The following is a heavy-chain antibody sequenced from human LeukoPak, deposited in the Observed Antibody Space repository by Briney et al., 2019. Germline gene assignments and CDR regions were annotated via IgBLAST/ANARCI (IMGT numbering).Heavy chain of an antibody. V-gene: IGHV3-66*02. CDR2: IHLDGTT. CDR1: GITVSISNNH. Sequence: PGGSLRLSCAASGITVSISNNHMNWVRQAPGKGLEWVSVIHLDGTTYYADSVKGRFTISRDNSKNTVYLEMNSLRPEDTALYYWAGGSHTNYWGQGTLVNGSS. D-gene: IGHD2-8*01. J-gene: IGHJ4*02. CDR3: AGGSHTNY.